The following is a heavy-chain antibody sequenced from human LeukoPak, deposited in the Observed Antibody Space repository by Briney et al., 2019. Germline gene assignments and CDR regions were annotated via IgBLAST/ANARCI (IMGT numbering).Heavy chain of an antibody. D-gene: IGHD5/OR15-5a*01. CDR2: MCIGGYI. CDR3: ARGSYGSGYSVYGSGVFDY. Sequence: SETLSLTCAVSGVSISSDRNYWSWIRQPAGEGLQWLGRMCIGGYIDYNPSLKSRVTISQDTSKNQFFLKMSSVTAADTAIYYCARGSYGSGYSVYGSGVFDYWGQGILVTVSS. CDR1: GVSISSDRNY. J-gene: IGHJ4*02. V-gene: IGHV4-61*02.